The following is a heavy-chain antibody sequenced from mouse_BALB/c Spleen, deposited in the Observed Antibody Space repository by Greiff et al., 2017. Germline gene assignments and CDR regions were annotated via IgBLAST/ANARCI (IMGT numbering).Heavy chain of an antibody. CDR1: GYTFTNYW. CDR2: IYPGGGYT. CDR3: ARHYYGDVRPLCDY. Sequence: QVQLQQSGAELVRPGTSVKISCKASGYTFTNYWLGWVKQRPGHGLEWIGDIYPGGGYTNYNEKFKGKATLTADTSSSTAYMQLSSLTSEDSAVYFCARHYYGDVRPLCDYWGQGTTLTVSS. J-gene: IGHJ2*01. V-gene: IGHV1-63*02. D-gene: IGHD1-2*01.